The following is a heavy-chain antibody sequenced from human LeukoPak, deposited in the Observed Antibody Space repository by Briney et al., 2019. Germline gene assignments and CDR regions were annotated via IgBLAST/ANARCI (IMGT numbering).Heavy chain of an antibody. V-gene: IGHV1-69*05. J-gene: IGHJ4*02. Sequence: SVKDSCKASGGTFSSYAISWVRQAPGQGLEWMGRIIPIFGTANYAQKFQGRVTITTDESTSTAYMELSSLRSEDTAVYYCARELSLEVTAPGDYFDYWGQGTLVTVSS. CDR2: IIPIFGTA. CDR1: GGTFSSYA. CDR3: ARELSLEVTAPGDYFDY. D-gene: IGHD2-21*02.